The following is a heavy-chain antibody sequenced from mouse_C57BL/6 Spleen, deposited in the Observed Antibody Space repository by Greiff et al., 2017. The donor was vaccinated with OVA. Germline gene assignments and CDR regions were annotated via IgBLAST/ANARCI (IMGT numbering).Heavy chain of an antibody. D-gene: IGHD2-4*01. CDR1: GFTFSSYA. CDR3: ARDWELRRDYYAMDD. J-gene: IGHJ4*01. Sequence: VQLKESGGGLVKPGGSLKLSCAASGFTFSSYAMSWVRQTPEKRLEWVATISDGGSYTYYPDNVKGRFTISRDNAKNNLYLQMSHLKSEDTAMYYCARDWELRRDYYAMDDWGQGTSVTVSS. V-gene: IGHV5-4*01. CDR2: ISDGGSYT.